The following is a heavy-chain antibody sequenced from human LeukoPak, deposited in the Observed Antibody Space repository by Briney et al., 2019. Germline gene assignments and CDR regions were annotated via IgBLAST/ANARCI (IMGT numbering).Heavy chain of an antibody. CDR2: ISSNGGST. D-gene: IGHD3-10*01. CDR3: VKGSIGPGYYGSGSYPD. CDR1: GFTFSSYA. V-gene: IGHV3-64D*06. J-gene: IGHJ4*02. Sequence: GGSLRLSCSASGFTFSSYAMHWVRQAPGKGLEYVSAISSNGGSTYYADSVKGRFTISRDNSKNTLYLQMSSLRAEDTAVYYCVKGSIGPGYYGSGSYPDWGQGTLVTVSS.